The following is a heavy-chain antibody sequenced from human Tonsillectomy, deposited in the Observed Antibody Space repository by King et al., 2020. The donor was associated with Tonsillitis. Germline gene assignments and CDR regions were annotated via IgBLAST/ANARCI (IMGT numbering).Heavy chain of an antibody. V-gene: IGHV1-69*01. CDR3: TRGDSSGYQYPWFDP. D-gene: IGHD3-22*01. CDR2: IIPIFGTA. J-gene: IGHJ5*02. CDR1: GDTFSTYA. Sequence: VQLVQSGAEVKKPGSSVKVSCKASGDTFSTYAISWVRQAPGQGLEWMGGIIPIFGTATYAQKFQGRVTITADESTSTAYMELSSLRSEDTAVYYCTRGDSSGYQYPWFDPWGQGTLVTVSS.